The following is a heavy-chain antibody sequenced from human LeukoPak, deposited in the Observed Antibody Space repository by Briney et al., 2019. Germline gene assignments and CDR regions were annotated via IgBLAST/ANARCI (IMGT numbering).Heavy chain of an antibody. D-gene: IGHD3-3*01. CDR1: GGPFSGYY. V-gene: IGHV4-34*01. CDR2: INHSGST. CDR3: AGGLTIFGVVIEYYFDY. J-gene: IGHJ4*02. Sequence: SETLSLTCAVYGGPFSGYYWSWIRQPPGKGLEWIGEINHSGSTNYNPSLKSRVTISVDTSKNQFSLKLSSVTAADTAVYYCAGGLTIFGVVIEYYFDYWGQGTLVTVSS.